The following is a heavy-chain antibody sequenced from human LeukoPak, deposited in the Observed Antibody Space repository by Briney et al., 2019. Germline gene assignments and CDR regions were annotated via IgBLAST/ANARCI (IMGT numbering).Heavy chain of an antibody. CDR2: INHDGSST. V-gene: IGHV3-74*01. Sequence: PGGSLRLSCATSGFTFSTFWMHWVRQAPGKGLVWVSRINHDGSSTNYADSVKGRFTISRDNSKNTLYLQMNSLRAEGTAVYYCAKDGSSSWYSAYYYYYMDVWGKGTTVTVSS. CDR3: AKDGSSSWYSAYYYYYMDV. D-gene: IGHD6-13*01. CDR1: GFTFSTFW. J-gene: IGHJ6*03.